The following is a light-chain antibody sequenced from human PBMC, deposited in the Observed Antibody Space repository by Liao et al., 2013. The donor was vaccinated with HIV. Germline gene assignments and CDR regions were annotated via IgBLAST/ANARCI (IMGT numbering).Light chain of an antibody. CDR3: QSADSSATCPV. CDR1: KLGDKY. V-gene: IGLV3-25*03. CDR2: QDN. J-gene: IGLJ3*02. Sequence: SYDLTQPPSVSVSPGQTASITCSGDKLGDKYAFWYQQRPGQSPFLVIYQDNKRPSGIPERFSGSSSGTTVTLTISGVQAEDEADYYCQSADSSATCPVFGGGTKLTVL.